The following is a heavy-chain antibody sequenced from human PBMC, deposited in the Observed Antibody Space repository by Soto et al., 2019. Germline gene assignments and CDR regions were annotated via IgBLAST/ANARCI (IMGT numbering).Heavy chain of an antibody. D-gene: IGHD3-16*01. CDR2: ISDDGSNK. J-gene: IGHJ4*02. V-gene: IGHV3-30*18. CDR3: AKEMVMITFGGVHYFDY. Sequence: QVQLVESGGGVVQPGRSLRLSCAASGFTFSSYGMHWVRQAPGKGLEWVAVISDDGSNKYYADSVKGRFTISRDNSKNTLYLQMNSLRAEDTAVYYCAKEMVMITFGGVHYFDYWGQGTLVTVSS. CDR1: GFTFSSYG.